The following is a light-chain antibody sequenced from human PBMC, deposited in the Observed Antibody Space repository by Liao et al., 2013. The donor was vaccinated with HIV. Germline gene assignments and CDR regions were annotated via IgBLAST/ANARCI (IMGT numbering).Light chain of an antibody. J-gene: IGLJ3*02. Sequence: SYELTQPPSVSVSLGQMARITCSREALPKKYAYWYQQKPGQFPVLVIYKDTERPSGIPERFSGSSSGTIVTLTISGVQAEDEADYYCLSADSSGTYPVFGGGTKLTVL. CDR1: ALPKKY. CDR2: KDT. CDR3: LSADSSGTYPV. V-gene: IGLV3-16*01.